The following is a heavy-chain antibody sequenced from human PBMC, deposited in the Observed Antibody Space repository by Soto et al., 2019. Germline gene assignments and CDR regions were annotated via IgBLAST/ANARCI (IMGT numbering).Heavy chain of an antibody. D-gene: IGHD6-6*01. V-gene: IGHV4-59*08. Sequence: PSETLSLTCTVSGGSISSYYWSWIRQPPGKGLEWLGYIYYTGSTNYNPSLKSRVTISLDTSKNQFSLKLSSVTAADTAVYYCARSSIAPRLFMYPFDYWGQGTLVTVSS. J-gene: IGHJ4*02. CDR2: IYYTGST. CDR3: ARSSIAPRLFMYPFDY. CDR1: GGSISSYY.